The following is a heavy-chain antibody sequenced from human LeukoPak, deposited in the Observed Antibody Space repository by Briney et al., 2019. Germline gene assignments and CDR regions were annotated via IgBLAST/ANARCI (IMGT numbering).Heavy chain of an antibody. CDR1: GFTFSTYA. CDR2: ISGSGGST. V-gene: IGHV3-23*01. CDR3: AKGSSPLEVMVYASDY. J-gene: IGHJ4*02. Sequence: PGGSLRLPCAASGFTFSTYAMIWVRQAPGKGLEWVSAISGSGGSTYYADYVKGRFTISRDNSKNTLYLQMNSLRAEDTAVYYCAKGSSPLEVMVYASDYWGQGTLVTVSS. D-gene: IGHD2-8*01.